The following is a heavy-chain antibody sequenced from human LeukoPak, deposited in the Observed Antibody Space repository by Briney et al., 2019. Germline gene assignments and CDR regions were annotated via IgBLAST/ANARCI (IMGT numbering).Heavy chain of an antibody. CDR2: IYYSGST. CDR3: ATLGYSSSKLDY. J-gene: IGHJ4*02. D-gene: IGHD6-13*01. CDR1: GGSISSSSYY. Sequence: SETLSLTCTVSGGSISSSSYYWGWIRQPPGKGLEWIGSIYYSGSTYYNPSLKSRVTISVDTSKNQFSLKLSSVTAADTAVYYCATLGYSSSKLDYWGQGTLVTVSS. V-gene: IGHV4-39*01.